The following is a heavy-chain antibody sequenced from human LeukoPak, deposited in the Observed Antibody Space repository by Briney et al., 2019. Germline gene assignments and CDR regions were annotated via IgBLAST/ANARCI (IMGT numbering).Heavy chain of an antibody. CDR2: INHSGST. D-gene: IGHD6-19*01. J-gene: IGHJ3*02. Sequence: PSETLSLTCAVYGGSFSGYYWSWIRQPPGKGLEWIGEINHSGSTNYNPSLKSRVTISVDTSKNQFSLKLSSVTAADTAVYYCASHIAVARRRRAFDIWGQGTMVTFSS. CDR3: ASHIAVARRRRAFDI. CDR1: GGSFSGYY. V-gene: IGHV4-34*01.